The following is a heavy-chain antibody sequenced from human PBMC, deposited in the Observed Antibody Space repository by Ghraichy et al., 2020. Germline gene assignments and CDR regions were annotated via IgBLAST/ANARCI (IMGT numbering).Heavy chain of an antibody. Sequence: GGSLRLSCAASGFTFSSYGMHWVRQAPGKGLEWVAVIWYDGSNKYYADSVKGRFTISRDNSKNTLYLQMNSLRAEDTAVYYCAREAVAGIPVDYWGQGTLVTVSS. V-gene: IGHV3-33*01. CDR1: GFTFSSYG. CDR3: AREAVAGIPVDY. J-gene: IGHJ4*02. D-gene: IGHD6-19*01. CDR2: IWYDGSNK.